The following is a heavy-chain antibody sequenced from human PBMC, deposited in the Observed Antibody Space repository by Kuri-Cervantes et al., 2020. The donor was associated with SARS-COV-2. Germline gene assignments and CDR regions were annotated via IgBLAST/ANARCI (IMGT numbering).Heavy chain of an antibody. D-gene: IGHD2-2*01. J-gene: IGHJ6*02. Sequence: GESLKISCGASGFTFSSYAMHWVRQAPGKGLEWVAVISYDGSNKYYADSVKGRFTISRDNSQNTLYLQMNSLRAEDTAVYYCARDLSHIVVVPAAMVSNRWSYGMDVWGQGTTVTVSS. CDR1: GFTFSSYA. V-gene: IGHV3-30-3*01. CDR3: ARDLSHIVVVPAAMVSNRWSYGMDV. CDR2: ISYDGSNK.